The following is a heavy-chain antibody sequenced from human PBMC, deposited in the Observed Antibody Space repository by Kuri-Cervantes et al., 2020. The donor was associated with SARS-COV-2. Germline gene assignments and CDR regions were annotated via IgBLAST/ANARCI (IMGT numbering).Heavy chain of an antibody. CDR3: ARDPSSYGDYVGSYFDY. V-gene: IGHV3-48*02. CDR1: GFTFSSYS. J-gene: IGHJ4*02. CDR2: INSGSSIT. D-gene: IGHD4-17*01. Sequence: GESLKISCAVSGFTFSSYSMNWVRQAPGKGLEWVSYINSGSSITYYADSVKGRFIISRDNAKDALYLQMSSLRDEDTAVYYCARDPSSYGDYVGSYFDYWGQGTLVTVSS.